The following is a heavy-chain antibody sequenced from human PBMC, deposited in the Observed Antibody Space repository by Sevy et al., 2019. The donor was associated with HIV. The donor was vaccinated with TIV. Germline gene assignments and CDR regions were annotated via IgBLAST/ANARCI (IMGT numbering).Heavy chain of an antibody. CDR3: APSPGGTKHFNP. V-gene: IGHV1-3*01. Sequence: ASVKVSFKASGFTFTYYTVHWVRQAPGQGLEWMGWINPGNGNTSYSQKFQGRVTITTDTSATTTYMALSSLRPEDTAVYYCAPSPGGTKHFNPWGQGTRVTVSS. J-gene: IGHJ5*02. CDR2: INPGNGNT. D-gene: IGHD2-15*01. CDR1: GFTFTYYT.